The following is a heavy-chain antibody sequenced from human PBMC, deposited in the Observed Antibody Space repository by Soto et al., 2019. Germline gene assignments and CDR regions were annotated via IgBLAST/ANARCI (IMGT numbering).Heavy chain of an antibody. D-gene: IGHD3-16*01. V-gene: IGHV3-9*01. CDR1: GFTLDDYA. Sequence: SLRLSCGASGFTLDDYAMHWLRQAPGECLEWVSSMSWNSDTIAYGESVKGRFTISRENGKNSLHLEMNSLRPEDTALYCCVKDSGGSRSWYWFGSWGPGTQVHVSS. CDR2: MSWNSDTI. CDR3: VKDSGGSRSWYWFGS. J-gene: IGHJ5*01.